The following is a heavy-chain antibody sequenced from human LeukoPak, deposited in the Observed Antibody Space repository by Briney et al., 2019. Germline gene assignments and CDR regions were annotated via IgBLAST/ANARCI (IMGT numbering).Heavy chain of an antibody. CDR2: IIPIFGTA. CDR1: GGTFSSYA. J-gene: IGHJ4*02. CDR3: ARGDAATTLFDY. Sequence: SVKVSCKASGGTFSSYAISWVRQAPGQGLEWMGGIIPIFGTANYAQKFQGRVTITRDMSTSTVYMELSSLRSEDTAVYYCARGDAATTLFDYWGQGTLVTVSS. V-gene: IGHV1-69*05. D-gene: IGHD5-24*01.